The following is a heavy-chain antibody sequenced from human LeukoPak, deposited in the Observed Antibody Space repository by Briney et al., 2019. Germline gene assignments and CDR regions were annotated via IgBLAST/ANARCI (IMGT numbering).Heavy chain of an antibody. CDR3: VRGVGVSRFNYFDP. D-gene: IGHD6-13*01. CDR2: IWYDASNK. CDR1: GFTFTFSSYG. Sequence: PGRSLSLSCAASGFTFTFSSYGMHWVRQAPGKGLGWVAVIWYDASNKYYADSVKGRFTISRDNSKNTLFLQMNSLRDDDTAVYYCVRGVGVSRFNYFDPWGQGTLVIVSS. J-gene: IGHJ5*02. V-gene: IGHV3-33*08.